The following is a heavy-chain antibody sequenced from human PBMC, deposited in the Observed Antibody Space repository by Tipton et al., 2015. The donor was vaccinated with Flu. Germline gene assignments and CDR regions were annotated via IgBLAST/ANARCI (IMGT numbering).Heavy chain of an antibody. CDR2: IYYSDNS. J-gene: IGHJ3*02. Sequence: TLSLTCIVSGDSISSTIYSWGWIRQPPGKGLEWIASIYYSDNSYYNPSLKSRVTISVDTSKNQFSLKLSSVTAADTAVYYCARGLRDGYNPHDAFDIWGQGTMVTVSS. CDR3: ARGLRDGYNPHDAFDI. D-gene: IGHD5-24*01. CDR1: GDSISSTIYS. V-gene: IGHV4-39*07.